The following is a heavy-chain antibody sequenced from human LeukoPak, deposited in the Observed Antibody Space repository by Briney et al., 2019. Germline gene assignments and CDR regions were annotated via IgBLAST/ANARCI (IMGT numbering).Heavy chain of an antibody. CDR1: GFTVSSNY. D-gene: IGHD6-19*01. Sequence: PGGSLRLSCAASGFTVSSNYMSWVRQAPGKGLEWVSVIYSGGSTYYADSVKGRFTISRDNSKNTPYLQMNSLRAEDTAVYYCARDTGIAVAGSNYWGQGTLVTVSS. V-gene: IGHV3-53*01. J-gene: IGHJ4*02. CDR2: IYSGGST. CDR3: ARDTGIAVAGSNY.